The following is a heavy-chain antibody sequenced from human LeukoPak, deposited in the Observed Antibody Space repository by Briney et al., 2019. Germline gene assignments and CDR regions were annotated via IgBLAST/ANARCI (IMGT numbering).Heavy chain of an antibody. D-gene: IGHD4-17*01. Sequence: SETLSLTCTVSGGSISSYYWSWIRQPPGKGLEWIGYIYYSGSTNYNPSLKSRVTISVDTSKNQFSLKLSSVTAADTAVYYCARMSQDYGDYVHRGGWFDPWGQGTLVTVSS. CDR2: IYYSGST. V-gene: IGHV4-59*08. CDR3: ARMSQDYGDYVHRGGWFDP. CDR1: GGSISSYY. J-gene: IGHJ5*02.